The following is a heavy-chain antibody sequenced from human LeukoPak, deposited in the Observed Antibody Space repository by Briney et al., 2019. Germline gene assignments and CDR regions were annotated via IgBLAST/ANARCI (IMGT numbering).Heavy chain of an antibody. V-gene: IGHV3-30*18. CDR2: ISYDGSNK. J-gene: IGHJ4*02. D-gene: IGHD3-22*01. CDR3: AKGSNYYDSSGYYVY. Sequence: GRSLRLSCAASGFTFSSYGMHWVRQAPGKGLEWVAVISYDGSNKYYADSVKGRFTISRDNSKYTLYLQMNSLRAEDTAVYYCAKGSNYYDSSGYYVYWGQGTLVTVSS. CDR1: GFTFSSYG.